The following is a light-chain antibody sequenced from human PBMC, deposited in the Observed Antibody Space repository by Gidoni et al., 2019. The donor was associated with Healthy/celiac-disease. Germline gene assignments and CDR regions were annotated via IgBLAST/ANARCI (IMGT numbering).Light chain of an antibody. V-gene: IGKV1-39*01. CDR1: QSISSY. Sequence: DIQRTKLPSSLSASVEDRVTITCRESQSISSYLNWYQQKPGKAPKLLIYAASSLQSGVPSRFSGSGSGTDFTLTISSLQPEDFATYYCQQSYSTPLTFGPGTKVDIK. J-gene: IGKJ3*01. CDR3: QQSYSTPLT. CDR2: AAS.